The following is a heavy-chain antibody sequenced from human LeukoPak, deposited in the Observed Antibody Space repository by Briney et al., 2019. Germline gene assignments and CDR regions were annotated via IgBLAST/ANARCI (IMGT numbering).Heavy chain of an antibody. Sequence: GGSLRLSCEVSGFTVSSYWMHWVHQGPGKGLEWFARLSSDGRSTNYADFVKGRATISRDNAKNTLFLEMSGLRADDTAVYYCARSYNYRFDYWGQGTLVVVSS. CDR2: LSSDGRST. CDR3: ARSYNYRFDY. J-gene: IGHJ4*02. CDR1: GFTVSSYW. V-gene: IGHV3-74*01. D-gene: IGHD3-22*01.